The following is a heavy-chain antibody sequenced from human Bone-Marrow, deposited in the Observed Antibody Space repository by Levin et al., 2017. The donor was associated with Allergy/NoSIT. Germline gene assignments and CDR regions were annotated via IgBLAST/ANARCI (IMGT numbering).Heavy chain of an antibody. J-gene: IGHJ4*02. Sequence: SETLSLTCTVSGGSIRSYYWSWIRQPAGKGLEWIGRIFPSGTTSYNPSLKSRVTMSVDTSKNHFSLNLNSVTAADTAVYYCARIGIYRYFDYWGQGTLVTVSS. D-gene: IGHD1-14*01. CDR1: GGSIRSYY. CDR3: ARIGIYRYFDY. CDR2: IFPSGTT. V-gene: IGHV4-4*07.